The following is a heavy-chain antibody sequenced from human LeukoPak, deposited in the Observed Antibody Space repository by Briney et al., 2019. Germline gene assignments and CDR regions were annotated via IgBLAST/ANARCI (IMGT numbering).Heavy chain of an antibody. CDR2: MYYSGST. Sequence: PSETLSLTCTVSGGXINSSSYYWGWIRQPPGKGLEWIGTMYYSGSTYYNPSLKSRVTISVDTSKNQFSLKLSSVTAADTAMYYCARHRGFAAAGSFDPFDYWGQGTLVTVSS. V-gene: IGHV4-39*01. J-gene: IGHJ4*02. D-gene: IGHD6-13*01. CDR3: ARHRGFAAAGSFDPFDY. CDR1: GGXINSSSYY.